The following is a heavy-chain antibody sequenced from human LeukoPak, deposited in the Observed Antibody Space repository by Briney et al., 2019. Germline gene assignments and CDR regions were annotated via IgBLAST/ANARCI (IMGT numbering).Heavy chain of an antibody. D-gene: IGHD4-17*01. J-gene: IGHJ4*02. Sequence: QPGGSLRLSCAASGFTFSSYGMHWVRQAPGKGLEWVAVISYDGSNKYYADSVKGRFTISRDNSKNTLYLQMNSLRAEDTAVHYCAKTYGDSFFDYWGQGTLVTVSS. CDR3: AKTYGDSFFDY. V-gene: IGHV3-30*18. CDR1: GFTFSSYG. CDR2: ISYDGSNK.